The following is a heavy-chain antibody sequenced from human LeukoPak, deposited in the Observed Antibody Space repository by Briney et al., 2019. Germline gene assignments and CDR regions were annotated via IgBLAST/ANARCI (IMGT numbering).Heavy chain of an antibody. CDR3: ARSSALYYDFWTDYYYYMDV. Sequence: SETLSLTCTVSGGSISSYYWSWIRQPAGKGLEWIGRIYTSGSTNYNPSLKSRVTMSVDTSKNQFSLKLSSATAADTAVYYCARSSALYYDFWTDYYYYMDVWGKGTTVTVSS. J-gene: IGHJ6*03. D-gene: IGHD3-3*01. V-gene: IGHV4-4*07. CDR1: GGSISSYY. CDR2: IYTSGST.